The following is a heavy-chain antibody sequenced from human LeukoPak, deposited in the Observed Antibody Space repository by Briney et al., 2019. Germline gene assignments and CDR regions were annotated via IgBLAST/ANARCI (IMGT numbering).Heavy chain of an antibody. CDR1: GFTFSGYS. V-gene: IGHV3-48*04. J-gene: IGHJ4*02. Sequence: PGGSLRLSCAASGFTFSGYSMDWVRQAPGKGLEWVSYISSGSSAIYYADSVKGRFTISRDNAKNTLYLQMNSLRAEDTAVYYCTRGGVWSGYYHFDSWGQGALVTVSS. D-gene: IGHD3-3*01. CDR3: TRGGVWSGYYHFDS. CDR2: ISSGSSAI.